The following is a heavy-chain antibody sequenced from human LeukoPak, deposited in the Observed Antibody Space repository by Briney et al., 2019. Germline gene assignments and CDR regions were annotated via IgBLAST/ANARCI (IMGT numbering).Heavy chain of an antibody. Sequence: RGESLKISCKGSGYSFTSYWNAWVPQVPGEGLEWRGIIYPCDSDTRYSPSFQGQDTISADKSISTAYLQWSSLKASDTAMYYCAKSQRGDAFDIWGQGTMVTVSS. CDR1: GYSFTSYW. J-gene: IGHJ3*02. V-gene: IGHV5-51*01. CDR3: AKSQRGDAFDI. D-gene: IGHD2-2*01. CDR2: IYPCDSDT.